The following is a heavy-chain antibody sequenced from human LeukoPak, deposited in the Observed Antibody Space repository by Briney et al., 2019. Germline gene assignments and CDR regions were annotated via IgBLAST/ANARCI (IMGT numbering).Heavy chain of an antibody. CDR2: IYYSGST. CDR3: ARNYGSGERWFDP. V-gene: IGHV4-59*08. D-gene: IGHD3-10*01. Sequence: PSETLSLTCTVSGGSISNYYWSWIRQSPGKGLEWIGYIYYSGSTNYNPSLKSRVTISVDTSKNQFSLKLSSVTAADTAVYYCARNYGSGERWFDPWGQGTLVTVSS. CDR1: GGSISNYY. J-gene: IGHJ5*02.